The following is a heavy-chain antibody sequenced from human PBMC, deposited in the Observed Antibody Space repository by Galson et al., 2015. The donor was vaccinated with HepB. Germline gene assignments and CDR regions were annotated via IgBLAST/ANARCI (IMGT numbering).Heavy chain of an antibody. V-gene: IGHV3-33*01. J-gene: IGHJ4*02. CDR3: ARDISARRFDW. Sequence: SLRLSCAASGFTFRNHGMHWVRQAPGKGLEWVAVIWYDGSNAYYADSVTGRFSISRDNSKNMLYLQMNSLRVEDTALYYCARDISARRFDWWGQGTLVTVSS. CDR2: IWYDGSNA. CDR1: GFTFRNHG. D-gene: IGHD6-6*01.